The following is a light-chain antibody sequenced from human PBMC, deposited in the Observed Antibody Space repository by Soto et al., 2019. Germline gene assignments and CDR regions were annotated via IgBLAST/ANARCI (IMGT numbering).Light chain of an antibody. J-gene: IGKJ1*01. V-gene: IGKV1-39*01. CDR2: AAS. Sequence: DIQMTQSPSSLSASVGDRVTITCRASQSISSYLNWYHQKPGKTPKLLIYAASSLQSGVPSRFSGSGSGTDFTLNISSLQPEDFATYYCQQSYSTPWWFGQGTKVDIK. CDR3: QQSYSTPWW. CDR1: QSISSY.